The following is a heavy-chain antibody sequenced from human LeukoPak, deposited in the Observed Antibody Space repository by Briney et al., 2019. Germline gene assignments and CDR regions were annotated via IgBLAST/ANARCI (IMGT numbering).Heavy chain of an antibody. J-gene: IGHJ6*03. Sequence: SETLSLTCTVSGGSISSSSYYWGWIRQPPGKGLEWIGTIYYSGSTYYNPSLKSRVTISVDTSKNQFSLKLSSVTAADTAVYYCAGVDYYYMDVWGKGTTVTVSS. D-gene: IGHD2-8*01. CDR2: IYYSGST. CDR1: GGSISSSSYY. CDR3: AGVDYYYMDV. V-gene: IGHV4-39*07.